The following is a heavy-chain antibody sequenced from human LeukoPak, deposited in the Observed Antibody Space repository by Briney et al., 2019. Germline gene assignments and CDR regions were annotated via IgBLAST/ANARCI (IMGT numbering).Heavy chain of an antibody. J-gene: IGHJ4*02. CDR3: AAAGYSYGDGPTGYYFDY. D-gene: IGHD5-18*01. V-gene: IGHV1-58*02. CDR2: IVVGSGNT. Sequence: SVKVSCKASGFTFTSSAMQWVRQARGQRLEWIGWIVVGSGNTNYAQKFQERVTITRDMSTSTAYMELSSLRSEDTAVYYCAAAGYSYGDGPTGYYFDYWGQGTLVTVSS. CDR1: GFTFTSSA.